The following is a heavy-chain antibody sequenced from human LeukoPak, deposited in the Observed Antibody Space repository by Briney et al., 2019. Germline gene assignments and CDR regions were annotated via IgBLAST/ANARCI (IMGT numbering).Heavy chain of an antibody. V-gene: IGHV4-39*07. CDR1: GGSISTTNYY. CDR2: VYYSGST. D-gene: IGHD3-10*01. J-gene: IGHJ5*02. Sequence: KPSQTLSLTCTVSGGSISTTNYYWGWIRQSPGKGLEWFGCVYYSGSTYYNPSLKSRVTISVDTSQNQFSLQLTSVTAADTAVYYCARGDYGSGTLWGSWGQGILVTVSP. CDR3: ARGDYGSGTLWGS.